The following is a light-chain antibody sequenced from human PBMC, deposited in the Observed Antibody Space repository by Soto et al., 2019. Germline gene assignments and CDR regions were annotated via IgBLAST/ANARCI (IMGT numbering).Light chain of an antibody. CDR1: SNDVGAYKY. J-gene: IGLJ3*02. CDR3: CSYVGSHTSWV. V-gene: IGLV2-11*01. CDR2: DVN. Sequence: QSALTQPRSVSGSPGQSVTISCTGTSNDVGAYKYVSWYQYHPGKAPKLIIHDVNKRPSGVPDRFSGSESGNTASLTISGLQAEDEADYYCCSYVGSHTSWVFGGGTKLTVL.